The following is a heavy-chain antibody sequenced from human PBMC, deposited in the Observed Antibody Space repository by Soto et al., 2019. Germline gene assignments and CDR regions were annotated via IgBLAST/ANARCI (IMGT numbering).Heavy chain of an antibody. D-gene: IGHD2-15*01. CDR3: ASPPMPTAGGWFDP. CDR2: INHSGST. CDR1: GGSFSGYY. V-gene: IGHV4-34*01. Sequence: QVQLQQWGAGLLKPSETLSLTCAVYGGSFSGYYWTWIRQPPGKGLEWIGEINHSGSTNYNPSLKSRVPISVDTSKNQFSLKLSSVTAADTAVYYCASPPMPTAGGWFDPWSQGTLVTVSS. J-gene: IGHJ5*02.